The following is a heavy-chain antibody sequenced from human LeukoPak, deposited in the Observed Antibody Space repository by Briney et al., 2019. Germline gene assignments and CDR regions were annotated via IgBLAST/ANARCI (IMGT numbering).Heavy chain of an antibody. CDR2: INHSGST. D-gene: IGHD3-3*01. CDR1: GGSFSGYY. CDR3: ATAQESYDFWSGYYRAFDY. J-gene: IGHJ4*02. V-gene: IGHV4-34*01. Sequence: HPSETLSLICAVYGGSFSGYYWSWIRQPPGKGLEWIGEINHSGSTNYNPSLKSRVTISVDTSKNQFSLKLSSVTAADTAVYYCATAQESYDFWSGYYRAFDYWGQGTLVTVSS.